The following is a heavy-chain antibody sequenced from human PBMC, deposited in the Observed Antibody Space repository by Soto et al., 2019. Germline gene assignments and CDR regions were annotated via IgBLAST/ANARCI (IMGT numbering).Heavy chain of an antibody. V-gene: IGHV3-74*01. CDR2: INGDGSTT. Sequence: EVHLVESGGGSVQPGGSLKLSCAGSGFAFSSYWIHWVRQVPGKGLVWVSRINGDGSTTSYADSVRGRFTISRDNXXXXXXXXXXXXXXXXXXXXXXARVGQGRYYFDYWGQGTLVTVSS. CDR1: GFAFSSYW. CDR3: ARVGQGRYYFDY. J-gene: IGHJ4*02.